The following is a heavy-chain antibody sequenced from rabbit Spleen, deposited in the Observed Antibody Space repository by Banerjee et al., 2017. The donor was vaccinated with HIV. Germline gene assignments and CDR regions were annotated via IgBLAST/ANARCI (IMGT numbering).Heavy chain of an antibody. CDR1: GFDLNTYG. J-gene: IGHJ4*01. CDR3: ARDNAGYSLFFRL. D-gene: IGHD7-1*01. V-gene: IGHV1S45*01. CDR2: IDIGSSGFT. Sequence: QEQLVESGGGLVQPGGSLKLSCKASGFDLNTYGVSWVRQAPGKGLQWIACIDIGSSGFTYFASWAKGRFTISKTSSTTVTLQMTSLTAADTATYFCARDNAGYSLFFRLWGPGTLVTVS.